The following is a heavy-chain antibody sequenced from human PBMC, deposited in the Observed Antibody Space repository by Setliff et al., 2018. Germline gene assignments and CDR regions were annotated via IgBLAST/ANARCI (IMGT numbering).Heavy chain of an antibody. CDR1: GGSFSTYY. J-gene: IGHJ4*02. V-gene: IGHV4-34*01. CDR2: INHSGST. D-gene: IGHD1-1*01. CDR3: ARVRNTQNGFFYY. Sequence: SETLSLTCAVYGGSFSTYYWIWIRQPPGKGLEWIGEINHSGSTNYNPSLKSRVTISVDTSKNQFSLNLNSLTAADTAIFYCARVRNTQNGFFYYWSQGTLGTAPQ.